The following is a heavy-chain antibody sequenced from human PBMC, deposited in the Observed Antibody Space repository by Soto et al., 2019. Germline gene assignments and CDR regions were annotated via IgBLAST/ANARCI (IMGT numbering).Heavy chain of an antibody. V-gene: IGHV3-33*01. CDR2: IWYDGSNK. D-gene: IGHD6-6*01. CDR1: GFTFSSYG. J-gene: IGHJ4*02. Sequence: GGSLRLSCAASGFTFSSYGMHWVRQAPGKGLEWVAVIWYDGSNKYYADSVKGRFTISRDNSKNTLYLQMNSLRAEDTAVYYCARGYDSSLGPFDYWGQGTLVTVSS. CDR3: ARGYDSSLGPFDY.